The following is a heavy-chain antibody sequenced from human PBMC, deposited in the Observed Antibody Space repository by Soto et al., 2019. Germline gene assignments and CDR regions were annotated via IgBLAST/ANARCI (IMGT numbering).Heavy chain of an antibody. CDR3: ARGQSGYDFNWFDP. CDR2: IYHSGST. CDR1: GGSISSGGYS. D-gene: IGHD5-12*01. J-gene: IGHJ5*02. Sequence: SETLSLTCAVSGGSISSGGYSWSWIRQPPGKGLEWIGYIYHSGSTYYNPSLKSRVTISVDRSKNQFSLKLSSVTAADTAVYYCARGQSGYDFNWFDPWGQGTLVTVSS. V-gene: IGHV4-30-2*01.